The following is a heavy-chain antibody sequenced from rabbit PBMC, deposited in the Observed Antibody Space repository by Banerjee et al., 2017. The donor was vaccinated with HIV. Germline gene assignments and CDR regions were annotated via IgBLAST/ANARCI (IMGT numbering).Heavy chain of an antibody. CDR1: GFSFSSSYW. CDR3: ARADYGAYTAYGYVPNYFNL. V-gene: IGHV1S40*01. J-gene: IGHJ4*01. Sequence: QSLEESGGGLVKPGASLTLTCKASGFSFSSSYWICWVRQAPGEGLEWIACIYTGSNGSTYYASWAKGRFTISKTSSTTVTLQMTSLTVADTATYFCARADYGAYTAYGYVPNYFNLWGPGTLVTVS. D-gene: IGHD6-1*01. CDR2: IYTGSNGST.